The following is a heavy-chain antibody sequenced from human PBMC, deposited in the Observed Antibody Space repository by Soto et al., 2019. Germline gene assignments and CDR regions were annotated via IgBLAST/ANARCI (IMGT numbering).Heavy chain of an antibody. CDR3: ARGRYGDY. V-gene: IGHV1-18*01. Sequence: QVHLVQSGAEVKKSGASVKVSCKGSGYDFTTYGITWVRQAPGQGLEWMAWISAHNGNTDYAQKLQGRSTLTRDTSTSTAYMELRSLRSDDTAVYYCARGRYGDYWGQGALVTVSS. CDR1: GYDFTTYG. J-gene: IGHJ4*02. D-gene: IGHD1-1*01. CDR2: ISAHNGNT.